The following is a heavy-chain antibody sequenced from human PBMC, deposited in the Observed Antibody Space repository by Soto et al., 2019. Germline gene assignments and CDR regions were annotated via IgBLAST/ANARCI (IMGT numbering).Heavy chain of an antibody. CDR2: IHYSGTT. D-gene: IGHD6-13*01. J-gene: IGHJ4*02. Sequence: SETLSLTCTVSGGSMRNYFWTWIRQPPGKGLEWIGYIHYSGTTSFFPSYNPSLRSRVTISEDTSKNQFSLKLLSVTTADTAVYFCAAGEASSRDLAPYYLDFWGQGTLVTVSS. V-gene: IGHV4-59*01. CDR1: GGSMRNYF. CDR3: AAGEASSRDLAPYYLDF.